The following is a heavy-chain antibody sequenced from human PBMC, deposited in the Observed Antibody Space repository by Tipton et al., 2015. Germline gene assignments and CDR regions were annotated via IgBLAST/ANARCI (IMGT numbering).Heavy chain of an antibody. CDR3: AREGSSWYFGVY. Sequence: WVRQPPGKGLEWVAGIDWNGGRTGYADSVKGRFIISRDNAQNSLFLQMNSLTAEDTAFYYCAREGSSWYFGVYWGQGTLVSVSS. J-gene: IGHJ4*02. V-gene: IGHV3-20*03. D-gene: IGHD6-13*01. CDR2: IDWNGGRT.